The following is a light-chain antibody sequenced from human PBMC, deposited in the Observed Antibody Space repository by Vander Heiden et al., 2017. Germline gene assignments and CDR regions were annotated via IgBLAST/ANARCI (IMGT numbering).Light chain of an antibody. CDR2: GAS. J-gene: IGKJ4*01. CDR3: QQYGSSPHT. V-gene: IGKV3-20*01. Sequence: ILLTQSPGTLSLSPGERATLSCRASQSVSSSFLAWYQQKPGQAPRLLMYGASSRATGFPDRFSGSGSGTDFTLTISRLEPEDFAVYYCQQYGSSPHTFGGGTKVEI. CDR1: QSVSSSF.